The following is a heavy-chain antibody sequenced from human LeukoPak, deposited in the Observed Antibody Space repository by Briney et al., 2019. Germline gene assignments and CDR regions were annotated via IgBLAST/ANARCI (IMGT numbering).Heavy chain of an antibody. Sequence: GESLKISCKGSGYSFTSYWIGWVRQMPGKGLEWMGIIYPGDSDTRYSPSFQGQVTISADKSISTAYLQWSSLKASDTAMYYCARHRRITMVRGVKPHYYYYYMDVWGKGPRSPSP. CDR3: ARHRRITMVRGVKPHYYYYYMDV. CDR2: IYPGDSDT. V-gene: IGHV5-51*01. D-gene: IGHD3-10*01. CDR1: GYSFTSYW. J-gene: IGHJ6*03.